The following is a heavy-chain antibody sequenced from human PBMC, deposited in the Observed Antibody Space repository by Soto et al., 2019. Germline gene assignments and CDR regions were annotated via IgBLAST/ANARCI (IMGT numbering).Heavy chain of an antibody. Sequence: GASVKVSCKASGGTFSSYAISWVRQAPGQGLEWMGGIIPIFGTANYAQKFQGRVTISVDTSKNQFSLRLSSVTAADTAVYYCARQRRYYYDSSGYPDYWGQGTLVTVSS. CDR2: IIPIFGTA. CDR1: GGTFSSYA. CDR3: ARQRRYYYDSSGYPDY. V-gene: IGHV1-69*06. J-gene: IGHJ4*02. D-gene: IGHD3-22*01.